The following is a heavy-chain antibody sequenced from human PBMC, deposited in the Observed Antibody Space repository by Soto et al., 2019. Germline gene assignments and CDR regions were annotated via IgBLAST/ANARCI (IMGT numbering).Heavy chain of an antibody. Sequence: SETLSLTCTVSGGSISSYYWIWIRRPPGKGLEWIGNIYYSESTNYNPSLKSRVTISVDTSKNQFSLKLSSVTAADTAVYYCARQGQQASMGYWGQGTLVTVSS. V-gene: IGHV4-59*08. J-gene: IGHJ4*02. CDR1: GGSISSYY. D-gene: IGHD6-13*01. CDR2: IYYSEST. CDR3: ARQGQQASMGY.